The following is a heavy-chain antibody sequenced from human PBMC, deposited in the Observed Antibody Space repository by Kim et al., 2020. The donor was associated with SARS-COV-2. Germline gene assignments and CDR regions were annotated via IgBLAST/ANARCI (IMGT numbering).Heavy chain of an antibody. V-gene: IGHV3-48*02. J-gene: IGHJ5*02. CDR3: AREAVAGYRDWFDP. Sequence: GGSLRLSCAASGFTFSSYSMNWVRQAPGKGLEWVSYISSSSSTIYYADSVKGRFTISRDNAKNSLYLQMNSLRDEDTGVYYCAREAVAGYRDWFDPWGQGTLVTVSS. D-gene: IGHD6-19*01. CDR1: GFTFSSYS. CDR2: ISSSSSTI.